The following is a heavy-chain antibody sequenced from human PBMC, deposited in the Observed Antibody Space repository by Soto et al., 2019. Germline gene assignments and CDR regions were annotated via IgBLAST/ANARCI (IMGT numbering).Heavy chain of an antibody. CDR1: GYTFTSYY. V-gene: IGHV1-46*03. CDR2: INPSGGST. Sequence: ASVKVSCKASGYTFTSYYMHWVRQAPGQGLEWMGIINPSGGSTNYAQKFQGRVTMTRDTSTSTVYMELSSLRSEDTAVYYCARDRGLGYCSSTSCYGPSYYFDYWGQGTLVTVSS. D-gene: IGHD2-2*01. J-gene: IGHJ4*02. CDR3: ARDRGLGYCSSTSCYGPSYYFDY.